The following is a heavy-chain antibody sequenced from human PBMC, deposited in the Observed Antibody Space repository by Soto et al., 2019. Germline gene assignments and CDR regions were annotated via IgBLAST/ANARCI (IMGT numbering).Heavy chain of an antibody. CDR2: INHSGST. CDR3: ARLTASGYSYAVYYYYYGMDV. CDR1: GGSFSGYY. J-gene: IGHJ6*02. V-gene: IGHV4-34*01. Sequence: PSDTLSLTCAVYGGSFSGYYWSWIRQPPGKGLEWIGEINHSGSTNYNPSLKSRVTISVDTSKNQFSLKLSSVTAADTAVYYCARLTASGYSYAVYYYYYGMDVWGQGTTVTVSS. D-gene: IGHD5-18*01.